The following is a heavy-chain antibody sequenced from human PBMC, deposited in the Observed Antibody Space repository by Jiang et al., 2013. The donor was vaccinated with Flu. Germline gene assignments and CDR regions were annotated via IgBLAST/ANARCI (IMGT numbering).Heavy chain of an antibody. Sequence: GAEVKKPGASVKVSCKVSGYTLTELSMHWVRQAPGKGLEWMGGFDPEDGETIYAQKFQGRVTMTEDTSTDTAYMELSSLRSEDTAVYYCATWGGTYYYDSSGYYKRGSFDYWGPGNPGHRLL. CDR2: FDPEDGET. CDR3: ATWGGTYYYDSSGYYKRGSFDY. J-gene: IGHJ4*02. D-gene: IGHD3-22*01. V-gene: IGHV1-24*01. CDR1: GYTLTELS.